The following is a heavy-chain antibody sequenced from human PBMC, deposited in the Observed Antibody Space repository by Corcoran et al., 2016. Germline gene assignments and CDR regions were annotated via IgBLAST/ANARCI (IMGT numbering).Heavy chain of an antibody. V-gene: IGHV1-8*01. Sequence: QVQLVQSGAEVKKPGASVKVSCKASGYTFTSYDINWVRQATGQGLEWMGWMNPNSGNPGYAQKFQGRVTMTRNTSISTAYMELSSLRSEDTAVYYCACPYYDFGSGYFSYYYGMDVWGQGTTVTVSS. CDR3: ACPYYDFGSGYFSYYYGMDV. CDR1: GYTFTSYD. D-gene: IGHD3-3*01. CDR2: MNPNSGNP. J-gene: IGHJ6*02.